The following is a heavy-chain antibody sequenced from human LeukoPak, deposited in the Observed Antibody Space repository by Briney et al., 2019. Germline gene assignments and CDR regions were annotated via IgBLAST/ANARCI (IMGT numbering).Heavy chain of an antibody. Sequence: GGSLRLSCAASGFAFSSYAMTWVRRAPGKGLEWVSGISGGGAATYYADSVKGRFTISRDNSKNTLYLQMNSLRAEDTALYYCAKDFSDSTGYYNWFDTWGHGTLVTVSS. V-gene: IGHV3-23*01. J-gene: IGHJ5*01. CDR2: ISGGGAAT. CDR3: AKDFSDSTGYYNWFDT. CDR1: GFAFSSYA. D-gene: IGHD3-22*01.